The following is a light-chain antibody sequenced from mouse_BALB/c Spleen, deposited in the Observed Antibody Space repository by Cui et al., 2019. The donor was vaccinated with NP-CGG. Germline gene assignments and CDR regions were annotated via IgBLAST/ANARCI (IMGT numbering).Light chain of an antibody. Sequence: QVVLPQESDLTTSPGETVTLTCRSSTGAVTTSNYANWVQEKPDHLFTGLIGGTNNRPPGVPARFSGSLIGDKAALTITGAQTEDEAIYFCALWYSNHWVFGGGTKLTVL. CDR3: ALWYSNHWV. CDR1: TGAVTTSNY. V-gene: IGLV1*01. CDR2: GTN. J-gene: IGLJ1*01.